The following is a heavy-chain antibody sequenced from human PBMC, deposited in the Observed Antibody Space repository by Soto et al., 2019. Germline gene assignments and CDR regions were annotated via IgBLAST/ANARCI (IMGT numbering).Heavy chain of an antibody. D-gene: IGHD2-8*02. V-gene: IGHV4-30-4*01. CDR3: AGGSPALVVY. CDR2: IYYSANT. Sequence: QVQLQESGPGLVKPSQTLSLTCTVSGGSISSGDYYWSWIRQPPGKGLEWIGYIYYSANTHYNPSLKSRVTIPVDTSMNQFSLKLSSVTAADTAVCYCAGGSPALVVYWGQGAPVTVSS. CDR1: GGSISSGDYY. J-gene: IGHJ4*02.